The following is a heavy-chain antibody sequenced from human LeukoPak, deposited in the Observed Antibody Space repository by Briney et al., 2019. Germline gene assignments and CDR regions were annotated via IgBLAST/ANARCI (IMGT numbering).Heavy chain of an antibody. V-gene: IGHV3-23*01. D-gene: IGHD1-26*01. Sequence: GGSLRLSCAASGFTFSSYAMSWVRQAPGKGLEWVSAISVSGGSTYYADSVKGRFTISRDNSKNTLYLQMNSLRAEDTAVYYCAKADRYSGSYCSDYWGQGTLVTVSS. CDR2: ISVSGGST. CDR1: GFTFSSYA. CDR3: AKADRYSGSYCSDY. J-gene: IGHJ4*02.